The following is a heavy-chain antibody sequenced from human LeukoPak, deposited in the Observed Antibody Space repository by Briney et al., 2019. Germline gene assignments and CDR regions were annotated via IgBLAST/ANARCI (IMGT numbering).Heavy chain of an antibody. CDR1: GFTVTASE. D-gene: IGHD6-13*01. J-gene: IGHJ1*01. CDR3: VPPAAGLHRTISTEYFQH. V-gene: IGHV3-48*03. CDR2: ISATDSVGGTTT. Sequence: GGSLRLSCAASGFTVTASEMNWVRQPPGQGLEWVSYISATDSVGGTTTYYSASVKGRFAISRDNSKNSLFLQMNSLRAEDTAVYYCVPPAAGLHRTISTEYFQHWGQGTPVIVSS.